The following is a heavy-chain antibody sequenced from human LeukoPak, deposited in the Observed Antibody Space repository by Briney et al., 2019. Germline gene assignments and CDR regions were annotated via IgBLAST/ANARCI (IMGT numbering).Heavy chain of an antibody. CDR3: ASNPSSTGSYYYMDV. CDR1: GDSISSGSYY. CDR2: IYTSGST. Sequence: SETLSLTCTVSGDSISSGSYYWSWIRQPAGKGLEWIGRIYTSGSTNYNPSLKSRVTMSVDTSKNQFSLKLSSVTAADTAVYYCASNPSSTGSYYYMDVWGKGTTVTVSS. D-gene: IGHD2-2*01. J-gene: IGHJ6*03. V-gene: IGHV4-61*02.